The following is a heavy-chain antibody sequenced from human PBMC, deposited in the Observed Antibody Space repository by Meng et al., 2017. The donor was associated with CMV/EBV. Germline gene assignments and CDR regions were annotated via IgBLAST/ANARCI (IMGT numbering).Heavy chain of an antibody. CDR1: GFTFSSYS. V-gene: IGHV3-21*01. CDR2: ISSSSSYI. CDR3: ARGPYCSSTSCTYYFDY. D-gene: IGHD2-2*01. J-gene: IGHJ4*02. Sequence: GESLKISCAASGFTFSSYSMNWVRQAPGKGLEWVSSISSSSSYIYYADSVKGRFTISRGNAKNSLYLQMNSLRVEDTAVYYCARGPYCSSTSCTYYFDYWGQGTLVTVSS.